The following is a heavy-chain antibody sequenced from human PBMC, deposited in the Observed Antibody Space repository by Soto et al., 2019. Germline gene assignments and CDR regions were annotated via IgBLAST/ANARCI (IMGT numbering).Heavy chain of an antibody. CDR3: ARRSDEGGGWFDP. Sequence: GSLKISCRTSGYIFTNYWITWVRQRPGQALERLGTVDPSDSSAVYSPSFEGHVTISVDESINTVYLHWGSLKASDTAIYYCARRSDEGGGWFDPWGQGSLVTVSS. D-gene: IGHD3-10*01. J-gene: IGHJ5*02. CDR2: VDPSDSSA. V-gene: IGHV5-10-1*01. CDR1: GYIFTNYW.